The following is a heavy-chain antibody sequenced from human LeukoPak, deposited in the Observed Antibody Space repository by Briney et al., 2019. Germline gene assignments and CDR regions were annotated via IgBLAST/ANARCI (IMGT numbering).Heavy chain of an antibody. CDR1: GYTFTGYY. CDR3: ARGIVVVPAAIDY. V-gene: IGHV1-2*02. Sequence: ASVKVSCKAWGYTFTGYYMHWLRQAPGQGLEWMGWIDPNSGGTNYAQKFQGRVTMTRDTSISTAYMELSRLRSDDTAVYYCARGIVVVPAAIDYWGQGSLVTVSS. CDR2: IDPNSGGT. J-gene: IGHJ4*02. D-gene: IGHD2-2*01.